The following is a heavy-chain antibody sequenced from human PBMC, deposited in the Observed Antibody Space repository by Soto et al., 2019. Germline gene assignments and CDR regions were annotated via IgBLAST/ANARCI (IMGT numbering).Heavy chain of an antibody. V-gene: IGHV3-33*01. CDR2: IWSDGSDQ. J-gene: IGHJ6*02. Sequence: QVELVESGGGVVQPGKSLRLSCVASGFSIRTYGIHWVRQAPGKGLEWVAVIWSDGSDQLYADSMKGRLTISRDNAKNTLYLQVNSLRADDTAAYFCATEPRMSSRGRGGMDVWGHGTTVIVSS. D-gene: IGHD3-10*01. CDR3: ATEPRMSSRGRGGMDV. CDR1: GFSIRTYG.